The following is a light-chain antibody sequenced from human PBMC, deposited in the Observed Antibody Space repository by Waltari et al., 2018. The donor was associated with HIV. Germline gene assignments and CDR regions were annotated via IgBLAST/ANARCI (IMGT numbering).Light chain of an antibody. J-gene: IGKJ4*01. CDR1: QGINSW. CDR2: KAS. CDR3: QQYYDYPLT. V-gene: IGKV1-5*03. Sequence: DIQMTQSPSTLSASIGDRVTITCRASQGINSWLAWYQQKPGKAPHLLIYKASNLETGVPSRFSGTESATEFTLTISSLQPDDFATYYCQQYYDYPLTFGGGTKVESK.